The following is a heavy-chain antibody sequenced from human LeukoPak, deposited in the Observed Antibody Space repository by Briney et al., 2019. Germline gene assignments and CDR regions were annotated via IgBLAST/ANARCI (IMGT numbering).Heavy chain of an antibody. V-gene: IGHV1-2*06. D-gene: IGHD3-22*01. J-gene: IGHJ3*02. CDR3: AGEDNSSGYRPFDI. CDR2: INPNNGGT. CDR1: GYTFTGYY. Sequence: GASVKVSCKASGYTFTGYYIHWVRQAPGQGLEWMGRINPNNGGTNYAQKFQGRVTMTRDMSMSTAYMELSRPRSDDTAVYYCAGEDNSSGYRPFDIWGQGTMVTVPS.